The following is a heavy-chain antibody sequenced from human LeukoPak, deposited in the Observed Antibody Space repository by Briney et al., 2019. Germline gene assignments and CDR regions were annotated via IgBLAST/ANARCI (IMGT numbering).Heavy chain of an antibody. J-gene: IGHJ4*02. V-gene: IGHV3-7*01. CDR1: GFPFNYYW. D-gene: IGHD6-25*01. CDR3: ARVADSGGWYFDI. Sequence: GGSLRLSCDASGFPFNYYWMTWVRQAPGKGLEWVAITKQDGSETHYVDSVWGRFTISRDNPKNSLFLQMNSLRGEDTAVYYCARVADSGGWYFDIWGQGTLVTVSS. CDR2: TKQDGSET.